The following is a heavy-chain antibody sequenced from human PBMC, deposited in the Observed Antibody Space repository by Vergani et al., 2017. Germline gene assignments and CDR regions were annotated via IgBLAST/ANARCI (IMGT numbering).Heavy chain of an antibody. V-gene: IGHV4-61*02. CDR2: IYTSEST. J-gene: IGHJ4*02. Sequence: QVQLQESGPGLVKPSQTLSLTCTVSGGSISSGSYYWSWIRQPAGKGLEWIGRIYTSESTDYNPSLKSRVTISVDTSKNQFSLRLSSVTAADTAVYYCATGSTTSPLYFDYWGQGTLVTVSS. CDR1: GGSISSGSYY. CDR3: ATGSTTSPLYFDY. D-gene: IGHD1-14*01.